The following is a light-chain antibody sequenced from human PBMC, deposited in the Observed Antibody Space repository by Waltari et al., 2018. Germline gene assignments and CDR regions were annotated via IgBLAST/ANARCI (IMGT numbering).Light chain of an antibody. CDR2: GAS. V-gene: IGKV3-20*01. CDR3: QQYGSSPRT. CDR1: QSVSSSY. J-gene: IGKJ1*01. Sequence: EIVLTQSPGTLSLSPGERATLSCRASQSVSSSYLAWYQQKPGQAPRLLIKGASSRATGLPDRFSGSGSGTDFTLTISRLEPEDFAVYYCQQYGSSPRTFGQGTKVEIK.